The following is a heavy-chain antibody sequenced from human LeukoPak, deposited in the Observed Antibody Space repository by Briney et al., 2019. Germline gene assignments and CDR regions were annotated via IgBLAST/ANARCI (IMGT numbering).Heavy chain of an antibody. D-gene: IGHD3-3*01. Sequence: SETLSLTCAVSGYSISSGYYWGWIRQPPGEGLEWIGSIYHSGSTYYNPSLKSRVTISVDTSKNQFSLKLSSVTAADTAVYYCARQYDFWSGYYRDYYYMDVWGKGTTVTVSS. CDR3: ARQYDFWSGYYRDYYYMDV. CDR1: GYSISSGYY. CDR2: IYHSGST. V-gene: IGHV4-38-2*01. J-gene: IGHJ6*03.